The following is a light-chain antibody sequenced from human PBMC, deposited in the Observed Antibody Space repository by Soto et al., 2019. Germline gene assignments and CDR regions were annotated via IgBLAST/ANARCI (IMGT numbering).Light chain of an antibody. CDR3: QQYDNWPWT. CDR1: QSISGT. V-gene: IGKV3-15*01. J-gene: IGKJ1*01. CDR2: GAS. Sequence: EIVLTQSPGTLSLSPGERATLSCRASQSISGTLAWYQHKPGQAPRLLIYGASTRAAGFPARFSGSGSGTDFTLTISSLQSEDFAVYYCQQYDNWPWTFGQGTKVDIK.